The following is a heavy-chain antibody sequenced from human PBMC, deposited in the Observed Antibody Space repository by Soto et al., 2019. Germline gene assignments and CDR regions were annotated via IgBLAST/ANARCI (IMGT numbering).Heavy chain of an antibody. CDR1: GGTFSSYA. D-gene: IGHD3-3*01. CDR2: IIPIFGTA. V-gene: IGHV1-69*13. Sequence: ASVKVSCKASGGTFSSYAISWVRQAPGQGLEWMGGIIPIFGTANYAQKFQGRVTITADESTSTAYMELSSLRSEDTAVYYCARDRDPTYYDFWSGYYIYYWGQGTLVTVSS. CDR3: ARDRDPTYYDFWSGYYIYY. J-gene: IGHJ4*02.